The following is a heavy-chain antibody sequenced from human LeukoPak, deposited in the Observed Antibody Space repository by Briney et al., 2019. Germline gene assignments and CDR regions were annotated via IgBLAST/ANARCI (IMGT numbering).Heavy chain of an antibody. CDR3: ARDLTTGDDYYYYGTDV. CDR1: GGTFSSYA. D-gene: IGHD1-1*01. J-gene: IGHJ6*02. Sequence: ASVKVSCKASGGTFSSYAISWVRQAPGQGLEWMGRIIPILGIANYAQKFQGRVTITADKSTSTAYMELSSLRSEDTAVYYCARDLTTGDDYYYYGTDVWGQGTTVTVSS. V-gene: IGHV1-69*04. CDR2: IIPILGIA.